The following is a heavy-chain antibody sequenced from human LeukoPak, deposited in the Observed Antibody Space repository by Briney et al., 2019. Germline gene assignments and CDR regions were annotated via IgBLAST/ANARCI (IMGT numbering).Heavy chain of an antibody. J-gene: IGHJ3*02. CDR2: ISSSSSYI. CDR1: GFTFSSYS. V-gene: IGHV3-21*01. D-gene: IGHD2-15*01. Sequence: GXXLRLSCAASGFTFSSYSMNWVRQAPGKGMEWVSSISSSSSYIYYADSVKGRFTISRDNAKNSLYLQMNSLRAEDTAVYYCARERGYCSGGSCYKGKGAFDIWGQGTMVTVSS. CDR3: ARERGYCSGGSCYKGKGAFDI.